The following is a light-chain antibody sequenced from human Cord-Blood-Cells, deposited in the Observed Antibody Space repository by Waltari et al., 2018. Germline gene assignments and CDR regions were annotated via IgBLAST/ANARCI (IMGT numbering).Light chain of an antibody. Sequence: IQLTPSPSSLSASVAARVTITCRASQGISSYLAWYQQKPGKAPKLVSYAASTLQSGVPSRFSGSGSGADFTLTISSLQPEDFATYYCQQLNSYPRTFGQGTKVEIK. CDR2: AAS. V-gene: IGKV1-9*01. CDR3: QQLNSYPRT. CDR1: QGISSY. J-gene: IGKJ1*01.